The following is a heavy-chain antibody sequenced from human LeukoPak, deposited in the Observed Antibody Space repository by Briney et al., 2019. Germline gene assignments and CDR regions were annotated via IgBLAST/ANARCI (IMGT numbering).Heavy chain of an antibody. D-gene: IGHD6-13*01. CDR3: TRRAAALGAFDY. CDR1: GFTFDDYG. J-gene: IGHJ4*02. V-gene: IGHV3-20*04. Sequence: GGSLRLSCAASGFTFDDYGMSWVRQAPGKGLEWVSGINWNGGSTTYADSVKGRFTISRDNGKNSLYLQMNSLRAEDTAVYYCTRRAAALGAFDYWGQGTLVTVSS. CDR2: INWNGGST.